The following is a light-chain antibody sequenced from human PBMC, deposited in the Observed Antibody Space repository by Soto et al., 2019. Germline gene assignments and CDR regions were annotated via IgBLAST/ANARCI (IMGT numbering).Light chain of an antibody. CDR3: QQYGSSPYS. CDR1: QSVSGNY. J-gene: IGKJ2*03. CDR2: GAS. V-gene: IGKV3-20*01. Sequence: EIVLTQSPDTLSLSPGERATLSCRASQSVSGNYLVWYQQKPGQAPRLLIYGASSRATGIPDRFRGSGSGTDFTLTISRLEPEDFAVYYCQQYGSSPYSFGQGTKVDIK.